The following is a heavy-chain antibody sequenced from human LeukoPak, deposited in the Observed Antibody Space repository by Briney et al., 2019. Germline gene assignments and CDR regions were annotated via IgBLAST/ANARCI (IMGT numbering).Heavy chain of an antibody. D-gene: IGHD2-2*01. CDR2: ISAYKGNT. CDR3: ARDRLRIDLLGYCSSTSCYRGYYMDV. Sequence: ASVKVSCKASGYTFTSYGISWVRQAPGQGLEWMGWISAYKGNTNYAQKLQGRVTMTTDTSTSTAYMELRSLRSEDTAVYYCARDRLRIDLLGYCSSTSCYRGYYMDVWGKGTTVTVSS. V-gene: IGHV1-18*01. CDR1: GYTFTSYG. J-gene: IGHJ6*03.